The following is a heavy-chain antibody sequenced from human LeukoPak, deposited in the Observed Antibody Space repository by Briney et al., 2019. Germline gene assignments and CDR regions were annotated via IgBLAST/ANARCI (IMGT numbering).Heavy chain of an antibody. J-gene: IGHJ6*03. CDR1: GFTFSSCW. Sequence: PGGSLRLSCAASGFTFSSCWMHWVRKAPGKGLVWVSRINSDGSTTSYADSVKGRFTIARDNAKNTLYLQMNSLRADDTAVYYCARDGTGYMDVWGKGTMVTVSS. CDR2: INSDGSTT. V-gene: IGHV3-74*01. D-gene: IGHD1-14*01. CDR3: ARDGTGYMDV.